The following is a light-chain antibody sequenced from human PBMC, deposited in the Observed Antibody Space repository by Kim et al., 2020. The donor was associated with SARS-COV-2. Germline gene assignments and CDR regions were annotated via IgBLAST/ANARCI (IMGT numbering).Light chain of an antibody. J-gene: IGLJ2*01. CDR1: SSTLGSNP. CDR2: YDK. V-gene: IGLV1-44*01. CDR3: AAWDDIQSGPV. Sequence: GQRITIPCSVSSSTLGSNPASWYQQVPGTAPKLLIYYDKERPSGVPDRFSGSKSGTSASLAITGLQSGDEADYYCAAWDDIQSGPVFGGGTQLTVL.